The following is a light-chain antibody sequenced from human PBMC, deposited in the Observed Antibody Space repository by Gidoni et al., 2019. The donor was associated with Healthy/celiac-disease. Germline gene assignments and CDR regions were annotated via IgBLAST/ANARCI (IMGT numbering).Light chain of an antibody. J-gene: IGLJ2*01. CDR3: SSYTSSSTLGV. V-gene: IGLV2-14*01. Sequence: QSALTQPASVSASPGPSITISCTGTSSDVGGYNYVSWYQQHPGKAPKPMIYDVSNRPSGVSNRFSGSKSGNTASLTISGLQAEDEADYYCSSYTSSSTLGVFGGGTKLTVL. CDR1: SSDVGGYNY. CDR2: DVS.